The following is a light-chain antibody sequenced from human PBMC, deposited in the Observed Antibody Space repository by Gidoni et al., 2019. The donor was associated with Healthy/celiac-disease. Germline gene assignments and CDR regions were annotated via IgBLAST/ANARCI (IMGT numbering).Light chain of an antibody. CDR2: GAS. CDR3: QQYNNWPPWT. V-gene: IGKV3-15*01. CDR1: QRVSSN. Sequence: EIVLTQSPATLSVSPGESATLSCRASQRVSSNLAWYQQKPGQAPRLLIYGASTRATGIPARFSGSGSGTEFTLTISSLQSEDFAVYYCQQYNNWPPWTFGQGTKLEIK. J-gene: IGKJ2*02.